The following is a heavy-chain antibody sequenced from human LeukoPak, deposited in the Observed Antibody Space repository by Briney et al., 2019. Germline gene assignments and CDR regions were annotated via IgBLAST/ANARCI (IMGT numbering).Heavy chain of an antibody. J-gene: IGHJ4*02. V-gene: IGHV4-39*01. CDR2: IYYSGST. CDR1: GGSISSDSYY. D-gene: IGHD6-19*01. CDR3: ASLAVAGLSEGY. Sequence: SETLSPTCTVSGGSISSDSYYWAWIRQPPGKGLEWIASIYYSGSTYYNPSLKSRVTISVDTSRNQFSLKLSSVTAADTAVYYCASLAVAGLSEGYWGQGTLVIVSS.